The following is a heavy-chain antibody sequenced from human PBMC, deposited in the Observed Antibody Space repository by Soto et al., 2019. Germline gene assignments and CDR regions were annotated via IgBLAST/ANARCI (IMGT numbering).Heavy chain of an antibody. Sequence: GGSLRLSCAASGFTFSSYWMSWVRQAPGKGLEWVANIKQDGSDKYYVDSVKGRFTLSRDNAKNSLQLQMNSLRAEDTAIYFCARVAYGNGWIFDYWGRGTLVTVSS. CDR2: IKQDGSDK. CDR1: GFTFSSYW. V-gene: IGHV3-7*04. CDR3: ARVAYGNGWIFDY. J-gene: IGHJ4*01. D-gene: IGHD6-19*01.